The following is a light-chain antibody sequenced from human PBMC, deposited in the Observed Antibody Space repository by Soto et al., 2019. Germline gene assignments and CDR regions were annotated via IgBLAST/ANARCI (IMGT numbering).Light chain of an antibody. CDR1: QSVLYSSHNRDS. Sequence: EIVMTQSPDSLAVSLGERATINCKSSQSVLYSSHNRDSLAWYQQKPGLPPKLLIYWASIRASGVPDRFSGGGSGTYFTLTISSLQAEDVAVYYCQQYYSTMYTFGQATKLEIK. J-gene: IGKJ2*01. CDR3: QQYYSTMYT. V-gene: IGKV4-1*01. CDR2: WAS.